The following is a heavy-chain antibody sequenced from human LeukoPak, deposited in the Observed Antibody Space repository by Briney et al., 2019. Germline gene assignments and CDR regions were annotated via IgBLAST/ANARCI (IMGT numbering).Heavy chain of an antibody. Sequence: PGGSLRLSCAASGFTFSTYTMTWVRQAPGKGPEWVSSISSSSSYIYYADSVKGRFTISRDNAKNSLYLQMNSLRAEDTAVYYCASPYNRFDYWGQGTLVTVSS. J-gene: IGHJ4*02. CDR2: ISSSSSYI. CDR1: GFTFSTYT. CDR3: ASPYNRFDY. V-gene: IGHV3-21*01. D-gene: IGHD1-14*01.